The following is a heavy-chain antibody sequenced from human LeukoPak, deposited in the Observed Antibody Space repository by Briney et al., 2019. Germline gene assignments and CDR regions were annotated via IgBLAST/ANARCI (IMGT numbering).Heavy chain of an antibody. CDR1: GFTFSSYG. CDR2: ISYDGSNK. J-gene: IGHJ6*03. CDR3: AKGGAVSSKSITMVRGTRRYYYYMDV. Sequence: GGSLRLSCAASGFTFSSYGMHWVRQAPGKGLEWVAVISYDGSNKYYADSVKGRFTISRDNSKNTLYLQMNSLRAEDTAVYYCAKGGAVSSKSITMVRGTRRYYYYMDVWGKGTTVTISS. D-gene: IGHD3-10*01. V-gene: IGHV3-30*18.